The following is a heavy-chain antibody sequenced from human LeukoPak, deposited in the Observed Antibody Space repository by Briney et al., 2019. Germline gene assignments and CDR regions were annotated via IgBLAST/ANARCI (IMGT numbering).Heavy chain of an antibody. J-gene: IGHJ3*02. V-gene: IGHV1-69*13. Sequence: SVKVSCKASGYTFTSYGISWVRQAPRQGLEWMGGIIPIFGTANYAQKFQGRVTITADESTSTAYMELSSLRSEDTAVYYCASLDTAMVHNAFDIWGQGTMVTVSS. CDR2: IIPIFGTA. D-gene: IGHD5-18*01. CDR1: GYTFTSYG. CDR3: ASLDTAMVHNAFDI.